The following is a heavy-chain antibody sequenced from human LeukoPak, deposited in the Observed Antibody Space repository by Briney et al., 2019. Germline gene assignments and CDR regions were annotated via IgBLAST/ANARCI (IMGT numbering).Heavy chain of an antibody. CDR3: SRAPRGWLQFGPRAFDI. Sequence: PSETLSLTCAVSGGSFSGYSWTWIRQPPGKGLEWIGEINHSGGTKYNSSLETRVTRSVDTSKNQFSLILGSVTAADTAVYYRSRAPRGWLQFGPRAFDIWGQGTMVTVSS. J-gene: IGHJ3*02. CDR1: GGSFSGYS. CDR2: INHSGGT. V-gene: IGHV4-34*01. D-gene: IGHD5-24*01.